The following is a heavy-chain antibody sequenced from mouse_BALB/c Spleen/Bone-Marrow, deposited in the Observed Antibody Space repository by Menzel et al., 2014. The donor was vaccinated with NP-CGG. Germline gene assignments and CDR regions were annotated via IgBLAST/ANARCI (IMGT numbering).Heavy chain of an antibody. CDR2: ISSGGGST. D-gene: IGHD1-2*01. CDR1: GFAFSSYD. V-gene: IGHV5-12-1*01. CDR3: ARHGTTASFFAY. J-gene: IGHJ3*01. Sequence: EVKVVESGGGLVKPGGSLKLSCAASGFAFSSYDMSWVRQTPEKRLEWVAYISSGGGSTYYPDTVKGRFTISRDNAKNTLSLQMSSLKSEAEAMYYCARHGTTASFFAYWGQGTLVTVSA.